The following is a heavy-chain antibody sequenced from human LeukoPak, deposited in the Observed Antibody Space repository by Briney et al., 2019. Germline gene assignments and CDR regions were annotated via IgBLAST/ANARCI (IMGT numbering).Heavy chain of an antibody. CDR2: ISYYGGRK. CDR1: GFTLSRYG. V-gene: IGHV3-30*03. J-gene: IGHJ5*02. CDR3: TRYDSSRFDP. D-gene: IGHD3-3*01. Sequence: PGRSLRLYCAAPGFTLSRYGMHCVRQAPGKVLGWMTGISYYGGRKHSADSVKGRFTISRDNSRNTMDLQMNSLRVENTAVYHCTRYDSSRFDPWGQGTLVIVSA.